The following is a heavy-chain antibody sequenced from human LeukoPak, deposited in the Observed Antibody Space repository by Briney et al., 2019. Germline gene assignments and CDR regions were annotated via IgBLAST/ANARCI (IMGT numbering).Heavy chain of an antibody. J-gene: IGHJ4*02. D-gene: IGHD2-15*01. Sequence: PGGSLRLSCAASGFTFSSSAMSWVRQAPGKGLEWVSGISYSGGSTYYSDSVKGRFTISRDNSKNTLYLQMNSLRAEDTAVYYCAKDFFDSRYCSGGSCFLFDYWGQGTLVTVSS. V-gene: IGHV3-23*01. CDR2: ISYSGGST. CDR3: AKDFFDSRYCSGGSCFLFDY. CDR1: GFTFSSSA.